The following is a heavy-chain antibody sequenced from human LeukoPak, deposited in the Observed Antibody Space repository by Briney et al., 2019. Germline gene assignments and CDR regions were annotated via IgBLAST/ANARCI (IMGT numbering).Heavy chain of an antibody. Sequence: QPGGSLRLFCAASGFSFSKYAMHWVRQAPGKGLEWVSFIRYDGNIKNYADSVKGRFTISRDNSKDTLYLQMNSLRAEDTAVYYCTKGDDYGANTRLPKFNWFDPWGQGALVTVSS. D-gene: IGHD4-23*01. V-gene: IGHV3-30*02. CDR3: TKGDDYGANTRLPKFNWFDP. J-gene: IGHJ5*02. CDR2: IRYDGNIK. CDR1: GFSFSKYA.